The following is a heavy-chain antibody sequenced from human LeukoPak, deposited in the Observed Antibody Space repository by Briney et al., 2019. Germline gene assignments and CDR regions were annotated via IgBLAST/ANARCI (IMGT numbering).Heavy chain of an antibody. CDR3: ATDDLNNAFDI. J-gene: IGHJ3*02. V-gene: IGHV1-18*01. D-gene: IGHD2-21*02. CDR2: ISAYSGNT. Sequence: ASVKVSCKASGYTFTSYGISWVRQAPGQGLEWMGWISAYSGNTNYAQKLQGRVTMSTDTSTSTAYMELRSLRSDDTAVYYCATDDLNNAFDIWGQGTMVTVSS. CDR1: GYTFTSYG.